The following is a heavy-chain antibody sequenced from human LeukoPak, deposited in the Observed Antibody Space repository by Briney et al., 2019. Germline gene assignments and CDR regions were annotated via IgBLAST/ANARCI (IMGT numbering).Heavy chain of an antibody. V-gene: IGHV3-33*01. CDR1: GFSFSNHG. D-gene: IGHD3-10*01. CDR2: IWDDGNNK. J-gene: IGHJ5*02. Sequence: GGSLRLSCAASGFSFSNHGMHWVRQAPGKRLEWVAVIWDDGNNKRYANSVNGRFTISRDNSENTLYLQMNGLTAEDTAMYYCAGDSYRDNYGRFDPWGQGTLVTVSS. CDR3: AGDSYRDNYGRFDP.